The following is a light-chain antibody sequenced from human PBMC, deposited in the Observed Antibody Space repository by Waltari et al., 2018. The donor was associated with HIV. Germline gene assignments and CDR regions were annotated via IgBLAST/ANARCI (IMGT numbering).Light chain of an antibody. Sequence: QSVLTQPPSLSAAPGQKVTISCSGSASNIGTNYVSWYQQLPETAPKRIIYDNNKRPSGIPDRFSGSKSGTSATLAITGLRTGDEADYYCGTWDSGVSAGVFGGGTKLTVL. CDR1: ASNIGTNY. CDR2: DNN. J-gene: IGLJ3*02. CDR3: GTWDSGVSAGV. V-gene: IGLV1-51*01.